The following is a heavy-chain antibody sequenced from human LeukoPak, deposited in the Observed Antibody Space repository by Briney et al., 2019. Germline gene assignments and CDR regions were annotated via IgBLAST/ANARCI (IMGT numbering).Heavy chain of an antibody. V-gene: IGHV3-21*01. CDR1: GFTFSSYS. CDR2: ISSSSSYI. CDR3: ARDQSGSINY. J-gene: IGHJ4*02. D-gene: IGHD3-22*01. Sequence: PGGSLRLSCAASGFTFSSYSMNWVRQAPGKGLEWVSSISSSSSYIYYADSVKGRITISRDNAKNSLYLQMNSLRAEDTAVYYCARDQSGSINYWGQGTLVTVSS.